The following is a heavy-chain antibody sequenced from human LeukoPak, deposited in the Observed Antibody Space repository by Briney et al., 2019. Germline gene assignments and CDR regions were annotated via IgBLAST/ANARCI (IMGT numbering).Heavy chain of an antibody. Sequence: SETLSLTCTVSGGSVSSGSYYWSWLRQPPGKGLEWIGEINHSGSTNSNPSLKSRVTISVDTSKNQFSLKLSSVTAADTALYYCARSHYYDSSGSKNNWFDPWGQGTLVTVSS. V-gene: IGHV4-39*07. CDR1: GGSVSSGSYY. D-gene: IGHD3-22*01. J-gene: IGHJ5*02. CDR2: INHSGST. CDR3: ARSHYYDSSGSKNNWFDP.